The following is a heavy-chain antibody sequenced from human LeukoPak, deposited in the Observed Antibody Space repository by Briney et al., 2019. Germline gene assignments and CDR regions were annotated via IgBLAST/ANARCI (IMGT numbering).Heavy chain of an antibody. V-gene: IGHV3-30*04. Sequence: GVSLRLSCVASGFIFSDHPFHWVRQSPDKGLEWVALIGSDGTKKYYADSVQGRFTVSRENSKNTLLLQMNTLRADDTAVYFCARQMTSTRLFDSWGQGTLVTVSS. CDR2: IGSDGTKK. D-gene: IGHD5/OR15-5a*01. CDR1: GFIFSDHP. CDR3: ARQMTSTRLFDS. J-gene: IGHJ4*02.